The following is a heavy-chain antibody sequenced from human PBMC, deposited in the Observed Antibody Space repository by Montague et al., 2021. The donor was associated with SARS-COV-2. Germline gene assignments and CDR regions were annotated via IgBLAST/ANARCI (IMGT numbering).Heavy chain of an antibody. J-gene: IGHJ6*02. Sequence: SLRLSCAASGFTVSRYAMHWVRQAPGKGLEWVAVMSHDGSNKYYADSVKGRFTISRDNSKNTLYLQMNSLRAEDTAVYYCARVLRGDSDVYKDYYYDYGMDVWGQGTTVTVSS. CDR1: GFTVSRYA. CDR3: ARVLRGDSDVYKDYYYDYGMDV. V-gene: IGHV3-30-3*01. CDR2: MSHDGSNK. D-gene: IGHD5-18*01.